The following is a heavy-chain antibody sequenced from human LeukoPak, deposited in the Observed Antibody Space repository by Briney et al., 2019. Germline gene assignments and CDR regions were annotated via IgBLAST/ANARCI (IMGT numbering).Heavy chain of an antibody. V-gene: IGHV1-46*01. CDR2: INPRGGST. Sequence: EASVKVSCKASGYTFTSYYMHWMRQAPGQGPEWMGIINPRGGSTDYSQKFQDRVTMSSDTSTSTVYMELSSLRSEDTAVYCARVGVTAATADYWGQGTLVTVS. J-gene: IGHJ4*02. CDR1: GYTFTSYY. CDR3: ARVGVTAATADY. D-gene: IGHD6-25*01.